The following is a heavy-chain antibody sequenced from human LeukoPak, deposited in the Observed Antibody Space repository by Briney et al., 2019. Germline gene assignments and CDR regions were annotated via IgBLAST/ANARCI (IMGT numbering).Heavy chain of an antibody. CDR2: INHSGST. D-gene: IGHD5-18*01. CDR3: ARLRGYSYGYGVPSFDY. J-gene: IGHJ4*02. CDR1: GGSFSGYY. V-gene: IGHV4-34*01. Sequence: PSETLSLTCALYGGSFSGYYWSWIRQPPGKGLEWIGGINHSGSTNYNPSLKSRVTISVDTSKNQFSLKLSSVTAADTAVYYCARLRGYSYGYGVPSFDYWGQGTLVTVSS.